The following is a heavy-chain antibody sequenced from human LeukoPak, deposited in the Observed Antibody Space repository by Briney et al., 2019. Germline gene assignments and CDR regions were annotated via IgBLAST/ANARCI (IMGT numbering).Heavy chain of an antibody. CDR3: VRDTITYDIFTGSPDY. Sequence: GGSLRLSCAASGFTVSSNYMNWVRQAPGKGLEWVSTIRYDGSKEYYADSVRGRFTISRDNSGNTLFLQMDSLGAEDTAVYYCVRDTITYDIFTGSPDYWGQGTLVIVSS. CDR1: GFTVSSNY. CDR2: IRYDGSKE. D-gene: IGHD3-9*01. V-gene: IGHV3-33*08. J-gene: IGHJ4*02.